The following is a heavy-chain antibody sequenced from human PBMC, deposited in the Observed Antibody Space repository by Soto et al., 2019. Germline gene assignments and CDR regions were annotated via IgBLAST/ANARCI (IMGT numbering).Heavy chain of an antibody. CDR3: ARRGSGSCYDY. V-gene: IGHV3-23*01. J-gene: IGHJ4*02. CDR2: ISGSGGST. D-gene: IGHD1-26*01. CDR1: GFTFSSYA. Sequence: EVQLLESGGGLVQPGGSLRLSCAASGFTFSSYAMRWVRQAPVKGLEWVSAISGSGGSTYYADSVKGRFTISRDNSKTTLYLQMNSLRAEDTAVYYCARRGSGSCYDYWGQGTLVTVSS.